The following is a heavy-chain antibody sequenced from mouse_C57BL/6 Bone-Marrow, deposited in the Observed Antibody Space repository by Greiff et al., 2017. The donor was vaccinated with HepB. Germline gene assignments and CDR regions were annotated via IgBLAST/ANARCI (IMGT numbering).Heavy chain of an antibody. V-gene: IGHV14-2*01. D-gene: IGHD2-4*01. CDR3: ARWEGLREDWYFDV. CDR1: GFNIKDYY. CDR2: IDPEDGDT. Sequence: VQLQQSGAELVKPGASVKLSCTASGFNIKDYYMHWVKQRTEQGLEWIGRIDPEDGDTKYAPKFQGKATITEDTSSNTAYLQLSSLTSEDTAVYYCARWEGLREDWYFDVWGTGTTVTVSS. J-gene: IGHJ1*03.